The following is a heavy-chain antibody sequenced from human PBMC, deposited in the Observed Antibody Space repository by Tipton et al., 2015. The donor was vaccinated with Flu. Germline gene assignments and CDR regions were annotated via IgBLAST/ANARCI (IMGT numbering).Heavy chain of an antibody. CDR1: GYSISSGCY. D-gene: IGHD3-10*02. CDR3: ARLSYYDVDLKNFYFDY. Sequence: GLVKPSETLSLTCVVSGYSISSGCYWGWIRQPPGKGLEWIGSIYHSGSTYYNPSLKSRVTISVDTSKSQFSLLLRSVTAADTAVYYCARLSYYDVDLKNFYFDYWGQGALVTVSS. J-gene: IGHJ4*02. V-gene: IGHV4-38-2*01. CDR2: IYHSGST.